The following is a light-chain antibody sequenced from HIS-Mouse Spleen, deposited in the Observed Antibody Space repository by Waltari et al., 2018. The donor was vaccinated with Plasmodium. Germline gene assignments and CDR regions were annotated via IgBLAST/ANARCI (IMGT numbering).Light chain of an antibody. J-gene: IGKJ4*01. Sequence: AIQLTQSPSSLSASVGDRVTITFRASQGISSALAWYQQKPGKAPTLLIYDASSLESGVPSRFSGSGSGTDFTLTISSLQPEDFATYYCQQFNSYPLTFGGGTKVEIK. CDR2: DAS. CDR1: QGISSA. V-gene: IGKV1-13*02. CDR3: QQFNSYPLT.